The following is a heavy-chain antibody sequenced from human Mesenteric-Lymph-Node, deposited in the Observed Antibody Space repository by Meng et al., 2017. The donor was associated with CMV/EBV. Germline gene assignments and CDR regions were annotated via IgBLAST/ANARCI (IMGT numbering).Heavy chain of an antibody. Sequence: SETLSLTCTVSGGSIRSSSYYWGWIRQPPEKGLEWIGSIYYSGSTYYNPSLKSRVTISGDTSRNQFSLNLNSVTAADAAVYYCARSTVFEIYDYWGQGTLVTVSS. CDR1: GGSIRSSSYY. V-gene: IGHV4-39*07. CDR2: IYYSGST. CDR3: ARSTVFEIYDY. J-gene: IGHJ4*02. D-gene: IGHD3-3*01.